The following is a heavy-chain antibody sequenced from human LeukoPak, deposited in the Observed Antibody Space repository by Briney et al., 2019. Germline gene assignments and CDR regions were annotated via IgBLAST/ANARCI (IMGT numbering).Heavy chain of an antibody. Sequence: SETLSLTCTVSGGSISSYYWSWIRQPPGKGLEWIGYIYYSGSTNYNPSLKSRVTISVDTSKNQFSLKLSSVTAADTAVYYCARGAGYCTNGVCSPYYFDYWGQGTLVPVSS. J-gene: IGHJ4*02. CDR1: GGSISSYY. CDR2: IYYSGST. D-gene: IGHD2-8*01. V-gene: IGHV4-59*01. CDR3: ARGAGYCTNGVCSPYYFDY.